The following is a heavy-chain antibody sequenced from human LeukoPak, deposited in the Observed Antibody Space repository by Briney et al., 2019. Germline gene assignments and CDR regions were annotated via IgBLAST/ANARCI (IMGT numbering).Heavy chain of an antibody. D-gene: IGHD1-26*01. Sequence: GRSLRLSCAASGFTFSSYSMHWVRQAPGKGLEWVAVISYDGSNKYYADSVKGRFTISRDNSKNTLYLQVNSLRGEDTAVYYCAKERGSTTWFDYWGQGTLVTVSS. J-gene: IGHJ4*02. CDR3: AKERGSTTWFDY. CDR1: GFTFSSYS. V-gene: IGHV3-30*18. CDR2: ISYDGSNK.